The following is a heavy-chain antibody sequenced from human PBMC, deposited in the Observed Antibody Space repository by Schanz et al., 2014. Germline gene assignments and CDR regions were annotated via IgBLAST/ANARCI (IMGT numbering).Heavy chain of an antibody. D-gene: IGHD2-8*02. Sequence: VQLLESGGALVQPGGSLRLSCAVSGFTVNTNYMSWVRQAPGKGLEWVAVISYDGNNEDYADSVKGRFSISRDNSQNTLYLQMDSLRPEDTAVYFCAKDTGYCHGGACYCFEYWGLGILVTVSS. CDR3: AKDTGYCHGGACYCFEY. CDR2: ISYDGNNE. J-gene: IGHJ4*02. V-gene: IGHV3-30*18. CDR1: GFTVNTNY.